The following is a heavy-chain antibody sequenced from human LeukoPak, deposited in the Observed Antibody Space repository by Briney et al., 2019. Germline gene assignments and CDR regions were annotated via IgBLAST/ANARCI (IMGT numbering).Heavy chain of an antibody. CDR1: GGSISSYY. D-gene: IGHD4-11*01. CDR3: ARESHYSNYYYYMDV. J-gene: IGHJ6*03. V-gene: IGHV4-59*01. Sequence: PSETLSLTCTVSGGSISSYYWSWIRQPPGKGLEYIGYIYYSGSTNYNPSLKSRVTISVDTSKNQFSLKLSSVTAADTAAYYCARESHYSNYYYYMDVWGKGTTVTVSS. CDR2: IYYSGST.